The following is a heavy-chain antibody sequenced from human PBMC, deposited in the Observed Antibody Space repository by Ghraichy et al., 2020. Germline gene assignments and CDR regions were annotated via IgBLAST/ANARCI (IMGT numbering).Heavy chain of an antibody. CDR2: INHSGST. CDR1: GGSFSGYY. CDR3: ARRDAVVQWLVSHFDY. J-gene: IGHJ4*02. Sequence: SQTLSLTCAVYGGSFSGYYWSWIRQPPGKGLEWIGEINHSGSTNYNPSLKSRVTISVDTSKNQFSLKLSSVTAADTAVYYCARRDAVVQWLVSHFDYWGQGTLVTVSS. V-gene: IGHV4-34*01. D-gene: IGHD6-19*01.